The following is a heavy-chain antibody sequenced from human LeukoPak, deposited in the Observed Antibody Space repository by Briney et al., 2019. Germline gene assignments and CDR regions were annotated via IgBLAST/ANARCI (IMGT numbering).Heavy chain of an antibody. Sequence: SETLSLTCAVYGGSFSGYYWSWIRQPAGKGLEWIGRIYTSGSTNYNPSLKSRVTISVDTSKNQFSLKLSSVTAADTAVYYCARDGGDWFDPWGQGTLVTVSS. CDR2: IYTSGST. V-gene: IGHV4-4*07. CDR3: ARDGGDWFDP. J-gene: IGHJ5*02. CDR1: GGSFSGYY. D-gene: IGHD3-16*01.